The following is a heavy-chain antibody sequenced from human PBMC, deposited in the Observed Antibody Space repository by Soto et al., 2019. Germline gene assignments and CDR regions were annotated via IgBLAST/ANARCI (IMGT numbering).Heavy chain of an antibody. CDR2: IKSKSNGGTI. Sequence: GGSLRLSCAASGFIFTNAYMSWVRQTPEKGLEWVARIKSKSNGGTIDYAAPVKGRFSISRDNSQNTLYLQMNSLSAEDTALYYCAKQVTSGTALYDYWGQGSLVTVSS. V-gene: IGHV3-15*01. CDR1: GFIFTNAY. CDR3: AKQVTSGTALYDY. D-gene: IGHD6-13*01. J-gene: IGHJ4*02.